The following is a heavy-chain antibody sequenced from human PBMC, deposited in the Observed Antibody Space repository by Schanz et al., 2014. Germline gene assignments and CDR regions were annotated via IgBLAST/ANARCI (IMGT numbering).Heavy chain of an antibody. J-gene: IGHJ4*02. CDR1: GFTFSSYA. D-gene: IGHD6-19*01. CDR3: AKAGSGWSTAGYYY. Sequence: EVQLLESGGGLVQPGGSLRLSCVASGFTFSSYAMSWVRQAPGKGLEWVSGISDNGISTYYVDSVKGRFSISRENSKSILYLQMNSLRAEDTAVYYCAKAGSGWSTAGYYYWGQGTLVAVSS. V-gene: IGHV3-23*01. CDR2: ISDNGIST.